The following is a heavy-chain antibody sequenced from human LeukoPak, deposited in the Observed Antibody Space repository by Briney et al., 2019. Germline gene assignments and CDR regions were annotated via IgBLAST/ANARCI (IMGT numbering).Heavy chain of an antibody. CDR3: ARGDYYGSGLYYYYYMDV. CDR2: IYTSGST. Sequence: SETLSLTCTVSGGSISSYYWSWIRQPAGKGLEWIGRIYTSGSTNYNPSLKSRVTISVDTPKNQFSLKVSSVTAADTAVYYCARGDYYGSGLYYYYYMDVWGKGTTVTVSS. D-gene: IGHD3-10*01. V-gene: IGHV4-4*07. J-gene: IGHJ6*03. CDR1: GGSISSYY.